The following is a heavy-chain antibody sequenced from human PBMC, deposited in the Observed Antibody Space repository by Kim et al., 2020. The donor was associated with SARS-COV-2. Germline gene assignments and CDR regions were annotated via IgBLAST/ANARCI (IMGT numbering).Heavy chain of an antibody. Sequence: VKGRFTISRDNSKNALYLQMNSLRPEDTAVYSCARAVLSDDYYYYYVMDVWGQGTSVTVSS. D-gene: IGHD6-19*01. V-gene: IGHV3-30*01. CDR3: ARAVLSDDYYYYYVMDV. J-gene: IGHJ6*02.